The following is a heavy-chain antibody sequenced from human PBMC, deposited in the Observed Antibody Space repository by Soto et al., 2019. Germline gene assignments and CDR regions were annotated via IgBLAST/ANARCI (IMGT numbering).Heavy chain of an antibody. Sequence: QVQLVQSGAEVKKPGASVKVSCKTSGYTFTAHCIHWVRQATGQGLEWMGWINPNSGGTTYAQKFHARVTMTRDTAISTAYMELIGLTSDDTAVYYCAREDDLTMNVGLDVWGQGTTFTVSS. CDR3: AREDDLTMNVGLDV. V-gene: IGHV1-2*02. CDR2: INPNSGGT. D-gene: IGHD3-22*01. J-gene: IGHJ6*02. CDR1: GYTFTAHC.